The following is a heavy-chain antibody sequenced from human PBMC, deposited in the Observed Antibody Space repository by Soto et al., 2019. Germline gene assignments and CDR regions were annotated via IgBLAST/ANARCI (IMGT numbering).Heavy chain of an antibody. CDR1: GGSISSSSYY. J-gene: IGHJ5*02. V-gene: IGHV4-39*01. Sequence: QLQLQESGPGLVKPSETLSLTCTVSGGSISSSSYYWGWIRQPPGKGLEWIGSIYYSGSTYYNPSLKSRFTISVDTSKNQFSLKLSSVTAADTAVYYCARQNVVVVVAATPGWFDPWGQGTLVTVSS. CDR3: ARQNVVVVVAATPGWFDP. D-gene: IGHD2-15*01. CDR2: IYYSGST.